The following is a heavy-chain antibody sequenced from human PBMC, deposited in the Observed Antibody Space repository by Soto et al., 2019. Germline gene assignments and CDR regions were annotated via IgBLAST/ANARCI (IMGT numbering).Heavy chain of an antibody. CDR3: ARAEADIVATIYFDY. CDR1: GGSISSYY. D-gene: IGHD5-12*01. J-gene: IGHJ4*02. Sequence: SEPLSLTCTVSGGSISSYYWSWIRQPPGKGLEWIGYIYYSGSTNYNPSLKSRVTISVDTSKNQFSLKLSAVTAADTAVYYCARAEADIVATIYFDYWGQGTLVTVSS. CDR2: IYYSGST. V-gene: IGHV4-59*01.